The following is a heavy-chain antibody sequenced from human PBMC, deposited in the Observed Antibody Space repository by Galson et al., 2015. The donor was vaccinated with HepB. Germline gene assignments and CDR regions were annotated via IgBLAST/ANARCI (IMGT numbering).Heavy chain of an antibody. J-gene: IGHJ4*02. CDR3: AKISAVGSGWSEGFDY. CDR2: ITWNSGGI. CDR1: GFTFDDYA. V-gene: IGHV3-9*01. D-gene: IGHD6-13*01. Sequence: SLRLSCAASGFTFDDYAMHWVRQAPGTGLEWVSGITWNSGGIAYEDSGKGRFTISRDNAKNSLYLQMNSLRAEDTALYFCAKISAVGSGWSEGFDYWGQGTRATVSS.